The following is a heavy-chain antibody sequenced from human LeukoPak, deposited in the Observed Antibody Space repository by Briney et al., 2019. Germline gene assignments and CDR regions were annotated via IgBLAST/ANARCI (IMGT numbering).Heavy chain of an antibody. Sequence: GGSLRLSCAASGFTFDDYAMHWVRQAPGKGLEWVSLISGDGGSTYYADFVKGRFTISRDNSKNSLYLQMNSLRTEDTALYYCAKDIGYSGTLDYWGQGTLVTVSS. J-gene: IGHJ4*02. D-gene: IGHD1-26*01. CDR3: AKDIGYSGTLDY. CDR2: ISGDGGST. CDR1: GFTFDDYA. V-gene: IGHV3-43*02.